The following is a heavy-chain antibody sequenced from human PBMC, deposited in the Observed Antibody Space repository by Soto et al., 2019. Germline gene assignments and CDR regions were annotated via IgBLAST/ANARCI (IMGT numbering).Heavy chain of an antibody. D-gene: IGHD2-15*01. J-gene: IGHJ4*02. V-gene: IGHV1-18*01. CDR1: GYTFTSYG. Sequence: ASVKVSCKASGYTFTSYGISWVRQAPGQGLEWMGWISAYNGNTNYAQKLQGRVTMTTDTSTSTAYMELRSLRSDDTAVYYCARDIVVVVAATPVFDYWGQGTLVTVSS. CDR2: ISAYNGNT. CDR3: ARDIVVVVAATPVFDY.